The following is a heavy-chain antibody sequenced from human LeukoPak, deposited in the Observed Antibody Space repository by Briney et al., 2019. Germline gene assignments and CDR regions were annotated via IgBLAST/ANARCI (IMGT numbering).Heavy chain of an antibody. Sequence: GSLRLSCAASGFTFSDYYMSWIRQPPGKGLEWIGYLYYSGSTNYNPSLKSRVTISVDTSKNQFSLKLSSVTAADTAVYYCARVPDSSGWFDYWGQGTLVTVSS. V-gene: IGHV4-59*01. CDR1: GFTFSDYY. CDR3: ARVPDSSGWFDY. D-gene: IGHD6-19*01. J-gene: IGHJ4*02. CDR2: LYYSGST.